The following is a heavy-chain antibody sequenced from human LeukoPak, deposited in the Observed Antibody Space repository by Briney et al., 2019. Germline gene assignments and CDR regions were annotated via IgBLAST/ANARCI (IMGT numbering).Heavy chain of an antibody. CDR1: GGSISSSIFY. CDR3: ARHVKSGTGSYNWFDP. CDR2: IYNTGST. J-gene: IGHJ5*02. V-gene: IGHV4-39*01. Sequence: SETLSLTCTVSGGSISSSIFYWAWIRQAPGKGLEWIGNIYNTGSTFYNPSLKSRVTISVDTSKNQFSLKLTSVTAADTAVYSCARHVKSGTGSYNWFDPWGQGTLVTVSS. D-gene: IGHD2-2*01.